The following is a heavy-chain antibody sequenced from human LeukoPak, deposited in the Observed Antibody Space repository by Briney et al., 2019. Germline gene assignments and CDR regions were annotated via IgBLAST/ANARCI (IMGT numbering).Heavy chain of an antibody. CDR1: GFTFNDYT. D-gene: IGHD3-3*01. V-gene: IGHV3-21*01. CDR3: ARERNFYYFDY. Sequence: GGSLRLSCAASGFTFNDYTMTWVRQAPGKGLEWVSSITGDCNYIFYADSVKGRFTISRDNAQNSLFLELNRLRGEDTAVYYCARERNFYYFDYWGQGALVTVSS. CDR2: ITGDCNYI. J-gene: IGHJ4*02.